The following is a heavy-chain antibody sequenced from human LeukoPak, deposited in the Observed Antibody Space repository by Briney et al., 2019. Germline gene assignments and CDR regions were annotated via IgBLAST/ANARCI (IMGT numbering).Heavy chain of an antibody. J-gene: IGHJ3*01. CDR1: GGSISSSSYY. D-gene: IGHD3-22*01. CDR2: IYYSGST. CDR3: ARDRQATYDY. Sequence: SETLSLTCTVSGGSISSSSYYWGWIRQPPGKGLEWLGSIYYSGSTYYNPSLESRVTISVDTSKNQFSLKLGSVTAADTAVYYCARDRQATYDYWGQGTMVTVSS. V-gene: IGHV4-39*02.